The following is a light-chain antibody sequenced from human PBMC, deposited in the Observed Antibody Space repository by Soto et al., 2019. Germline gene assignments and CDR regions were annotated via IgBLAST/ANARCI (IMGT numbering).Light chain of an antibody. CDR3: QQYSTSPWT. V-gene: IGKV3-20*01. J-gene: IGKJ1*01. Sequence: EVVLTQSPGTLSLSPGERATLSCRASQRISSNYLTWYQQKPGQTPRLLIYGTSIRATGIPARFSGSGSGTDFTLTISRLEPEDFAVYYWQQYSTSPWTFGHRTKVEF. CDR2: GTS. CDR1: QRISSNY.